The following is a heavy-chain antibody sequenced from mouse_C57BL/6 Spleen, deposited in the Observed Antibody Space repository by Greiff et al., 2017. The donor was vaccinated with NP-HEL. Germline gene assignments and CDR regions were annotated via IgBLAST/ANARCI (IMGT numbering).Heavy chain of an antibody. CDR2: ISDGGSYT. CDR1: GFTFSSYA. D-gene: IGHD3-1*01. V-gene: IGHV5-4*01. Sequence: EVQLVESGGGLVKPGGSLKLSCAASGFTFSSYAMSWVRQTPEKRLEWVATISDGGSYTYYPDNVKGRFTISRDNAKNNLYLQMSHLKSEDTAMYYCARDRGGIDYWGQGTTLTVSS. CDR3: ARDRGGIDY. J-gene: IGHJ2*01.